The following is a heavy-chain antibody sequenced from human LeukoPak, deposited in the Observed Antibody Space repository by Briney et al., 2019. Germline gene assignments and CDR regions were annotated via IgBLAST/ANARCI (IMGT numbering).Heavy chain of an antibody. CDR2: ISSSGSTI. J-gene: IGHJ4*02. V-gene: IGHV3-11*01. CDR3: ARRSAAGSLDY. Sequence: SGGSLRLSCAASGFIFSDYYMSGIRQAPGKGLEWISYISSSGSTIYYADSVKGRFTISRDNAKNSLYLQMNSLRAEDTAVYYCARRSAAGSLDYWGQGTLVTVSS. CDR1: GFIFSDYY. D-gene: IGHD6-13*01.